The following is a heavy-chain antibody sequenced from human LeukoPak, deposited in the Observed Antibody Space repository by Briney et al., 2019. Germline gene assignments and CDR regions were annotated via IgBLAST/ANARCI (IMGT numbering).Heavy chain of an antibody. CDR3: ASSRLWVDY. CDR1: GGSFSGHY. Sequence: PSETLSLTCAVYGGSFSGHYWSWIRQPPGKGLEWIGEINHSGSTNYNPSLKSRVTISVDTSKNQFSLKLSSVTAADTAVYHCASSRLWVDYWGQGTLVTVSS. J-gene: IGHJ4*02. D-gene: IGHD5-18*01. CDR2: INHSGST. V-gene: IGHV4-34*01.